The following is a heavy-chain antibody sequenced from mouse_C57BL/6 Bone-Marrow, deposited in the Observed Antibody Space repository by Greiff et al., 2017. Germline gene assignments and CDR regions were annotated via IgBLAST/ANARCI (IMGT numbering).Heavy chain of an antibody. Sequence: VQLQQSGAELVMPGASVKLSCKASGYTFTSYWMHWVKQRPGQGLEWIGEIDPSDSYTNYNQKFKGKSTLTVDKSSSTAYMQLSSLTSEDSAVYYCARSLIYYYGRSYDYWGQGTTLTVSS. CDR1: GYTFTSYW. CDR3: ARSLIYYYGRSYDY. D-gene: IGHD1-1*01. V-gene: IGHV1-69*01. CDR2: IDPSDSYT. J-gene: IGHJ2*01.